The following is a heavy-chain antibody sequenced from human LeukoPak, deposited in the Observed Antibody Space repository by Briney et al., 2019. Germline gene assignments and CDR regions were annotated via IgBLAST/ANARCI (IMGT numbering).Heavy chain of an antibody. CDR1: GFTFSNYW. CDR2: IKQDGSEK. D-gene: IGHD2-2*01. J-gene: IGHJ5*02. CDR3: ARGGAPYCSSTSCYEDRFDP. V-gene: IGHV3-7*05. Sequence: GGSLRLSCAASGFTFSNYWMSWVRQAPGKGLEWVANIKQDGSEKYYVDSVKGRFTISRDNAKNSLYLQMISLRAEDTAVYYCARGGAPYCSSTSCYEDRFDPWGQGTLVTVSS.